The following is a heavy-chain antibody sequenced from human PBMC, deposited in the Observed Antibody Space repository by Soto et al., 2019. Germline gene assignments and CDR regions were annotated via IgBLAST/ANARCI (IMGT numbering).Heavy chain of an antibody. CDR1: GFIFRSFS. Sequence: GGSLRLSCAASGFIFRSFSMNWVRQAPGKGLEWVSSISSSSSYIYYADSVKGRFTISRDNAKNSLFLQMNSLRAEDTAVYYCARDSTAAAPSYYFDYWGQGTLVTVSS. V-gene: IGHV3-21*01. CDR3: ARDSTAAAPSYYFDY. D-gene: IGHD2-2*01. CDR2: ISSSSSYI. J-gene: IGHJ4*02.